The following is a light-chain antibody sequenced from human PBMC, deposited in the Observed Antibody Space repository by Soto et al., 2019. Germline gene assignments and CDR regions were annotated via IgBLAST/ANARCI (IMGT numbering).Light chain of an antibody. CDR3: QQYNSYPLT. Sequence: DIQMTQSPSTLSASVGDRVTITCRASQSISSWLAWYQQTPGKAPKLLIYKASSLASGVPSRFSGSGSGTEFPLTISSLQPDDFATYYCQQYNSYPLTFGGGTKVEIK. CDR1: QSISSW. V-gene: IGKV1-5*03. CDR2: KAS. J-gene: IGKJ4*01.